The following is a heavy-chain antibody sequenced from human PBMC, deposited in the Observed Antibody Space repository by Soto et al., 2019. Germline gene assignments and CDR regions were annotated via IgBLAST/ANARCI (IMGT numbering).Heavy chain of an antibody. CDR2: IYPGDSDT. V-gene: IGHV5-51*01. CDR3: ARGSGSYYNDYYYYGMDV. D-gene: IGHD3-10*01. Sequence: GESLKISCKGSGYSFTSYWIGWVRQMPGKGLEWMGIIYPGDSDTRYSPSFQGQVTISADKSISTAYLQWSSLKASGTAMYYCARGSGSYYNDYYYYGMDVWGQGTTVTVSS. J-gene: IGHJ6*02. CDR1: GYSFTSYW.